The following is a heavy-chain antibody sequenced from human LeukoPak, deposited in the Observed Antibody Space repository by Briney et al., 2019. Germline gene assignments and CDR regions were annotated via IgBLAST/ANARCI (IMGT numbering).Heavy chain of an antibody. CDR1: GGSFSGYY. CDR2: INHSGST. CDR3: ARHYPGLGYYDILTGYYPYYFDY. V-gene: IGHV4-34*01. D-gene: IGHD3-9*01. Sequence: PSETLSLTCAVYGGSFSGYYWSWIRQPPGKGLEWIGEINHSGSTNYNPSLKSRVTISVDTSKNQFSLKLSSVTAADTAVYYCARHYPGLGYYDILTGYYPYYFDYWGQGTLVTVSS. J-gene: IGHJ4*02.